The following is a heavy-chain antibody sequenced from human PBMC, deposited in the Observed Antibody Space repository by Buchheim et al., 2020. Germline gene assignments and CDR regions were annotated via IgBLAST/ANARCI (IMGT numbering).Heavy chain of an antibody. CDR3: ATEIAAAGEKYFDY. D-gene: IGHD6-13*01. CDR2: INHSGST. CDR1: GGSFSGYY. V-gene: IGHV4-34*01. J-gene: IGHJ4*02. Sequence: QVQLQQWGAGLLKPSETLSLTCAVYGGSFSGYYWSWIRQPPGKGLEWIGEINHSGSTNYNPSLKSRVTISVDTSKNQISLKLSSVTAADTAVYYCATEIAAAGEKYFDYWGQGTL.